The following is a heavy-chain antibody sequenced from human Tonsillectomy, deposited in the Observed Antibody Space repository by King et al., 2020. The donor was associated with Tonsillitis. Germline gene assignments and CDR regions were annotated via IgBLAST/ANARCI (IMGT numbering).Heavy chain of an antibody. Sequence: QLVQSGAEVKKAGESLKISCKGSGYSFASYWIGWVRQMPGKGLEWMGIIYPGDSDTRYSPSFQGQVTISADKSISTAYLPWSSLKASDTAMYYCARPYCRGVNCYPVYFQHWGQGAPVTVSS. J-gene: IGHJ1*01. CDR3: ARPYCRGVNCYPVYFQH. D-gene: IGHD2-15*01. CDR2: IYPGDSDT. CDR1: GYSFASYW. V-gene: IGHV5-51*01.